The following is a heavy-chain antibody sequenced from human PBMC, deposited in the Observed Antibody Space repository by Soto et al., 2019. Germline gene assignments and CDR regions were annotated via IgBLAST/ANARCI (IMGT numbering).Heavy chain of an antibody. CDR2: INPNSGGT. J-gene: IGHJ4*02. CDR1: GYTFTGYY. Sequence: ASVKVSCKASGYTFTGYYMHWVRQAPGQGLEWMGWINPNSGGTNYAQKFQGRVTMTRDTSVSTAYMELSRLRSDDTAVYYCARDGSNYEPTDYWGQGTLVTVSS. D-gene: IGHD4-4*01. CDR3: ARDGSNYEPTDY. V-gene: IGHV1-2*02.